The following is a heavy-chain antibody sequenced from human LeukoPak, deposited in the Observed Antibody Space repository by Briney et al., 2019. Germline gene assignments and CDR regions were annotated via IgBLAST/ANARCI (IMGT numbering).Heavy chain of an antibody. J-gene: IGHJ6*03. CDR3: ARDAQDIVVVPAAIIYYYYYMDV. V-gene: IGHV3-23*01. CDR1: GFIFNNYG. CDR2: ISNDGGGT. Sequence: GGSLRLSCAASGFIFNNYGLIWVRQAPGKGLEWVSAISNDGGGTQYADFVEGRFTISRDNSKNTLYLQMNSLRAEDTAVYYCARDAQDIVVVPAAIIYYYYYMDVWGKGTTVTVSS. D-gene: IGHD2-2*01.